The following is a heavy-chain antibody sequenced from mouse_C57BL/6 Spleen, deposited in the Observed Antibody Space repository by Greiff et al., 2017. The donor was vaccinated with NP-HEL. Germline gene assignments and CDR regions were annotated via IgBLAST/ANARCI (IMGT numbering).Heavy chain of an antibody. J-gene: IGHJ1*03. CDR3: AIEDFSFISTVVARYFDV. Sequence: VQLQQPGTELVKPGASVKLSCKASGYTFTSYWMHWVKQRPGQGLEWIGNINPSNGGTNYNEKFKSKATLTVDKSSSTAYMQLSSLTSEDAAVYSCAIEDFSFISTVVARYFDVWGTGTTVTVSS. D-gene: IGHD1-1*01. CDR2: INPSNGGT. CDR1: GYTFTSYW. V-gene: IGHV1-53*01.